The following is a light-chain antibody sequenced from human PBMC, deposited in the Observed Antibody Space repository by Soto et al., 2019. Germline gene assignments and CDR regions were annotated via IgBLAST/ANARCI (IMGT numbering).Light chain of an antibody. CDR2: ATS. CDR3: QRDN. J-gene: IGKJ2*01. CDR1: QAVTSDT. V-gene: IGKV3-20*01. Sequence: EIVLTQSPGTLSLSPGERATRSCRVSQAVTSDTLGWYQKKPGQAPRLLIYATSKRAAGIPDRFSGSGSGTDFTLTISRLEPEDFAVYYCQRDNFGQGTRLEIK.